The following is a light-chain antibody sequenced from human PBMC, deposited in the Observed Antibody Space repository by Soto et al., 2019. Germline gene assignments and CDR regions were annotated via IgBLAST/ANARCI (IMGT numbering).Light chain of an antibody. J-gene: IGKJ1*01. CDR1: QGISNY. CDR3: QKYDSAPWT. V-gene: IGKV1-27*01. CDR2: AAS. Sequence: DIQMTXSPSSLSASXXXXVTFTCRASQGISNYLAWYQQKPGKVPKLLIYAASTLQSGVPSRFSGSGSETDFTLTISSLQPEDSATYYCQKYDSAPWTFGQGTKVEIK.